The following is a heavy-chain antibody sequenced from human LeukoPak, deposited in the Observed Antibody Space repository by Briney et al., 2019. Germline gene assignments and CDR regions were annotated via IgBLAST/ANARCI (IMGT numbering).Heavy chain of an antibody. V-gene: IGHV3-30*01. CDR1: GFTFSSYA. CDR2: ISYDGSNK. J-gene: IGHJ4*02. D-gene: IGHD3-10*01. CDR3: ARDGSGSIGGY. Sequence: PGRSLRLSCAASGFTFSSYAMHWVRQAPGKGLEWVAVISYDGSNKYYADSVKGRFTISRDNSKNTLYLQMNSLRAEDTAVYYCARDGSGSIGGYWGQGTLVTVSS.